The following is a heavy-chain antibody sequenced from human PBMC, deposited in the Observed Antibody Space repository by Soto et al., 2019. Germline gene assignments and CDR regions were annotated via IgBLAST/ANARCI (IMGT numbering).Heavy chain of an antibody. CDR2: IYYSGST. D-gene: IGHD4-17*01. CDR1: GGSISSYY. V-gene: IGHV4-59*01. Sequence: PSETLSLTCTVSGGSISSYYWSWIRQPPGKGLEWIGYIYYSGSTNYNPSLKSRVTISVDTSKNQFSLKLSSVTAADTAVYYCARDNGDYYYGMDVWGQGTTVTVSS. J-gene: IGHJ6*02. CDR3: ARDNGDYYYGMDV.